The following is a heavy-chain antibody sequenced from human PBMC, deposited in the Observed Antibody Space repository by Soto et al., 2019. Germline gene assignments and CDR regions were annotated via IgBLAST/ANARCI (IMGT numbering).Heavy chain of an antibody. V-gene: IGHV1-8*01. J-gene: IGHJ5*02. CDR3: ASDMSTT. CDR1: GYTFTSHD. D-gene: IGHD2-2*01. Sequence: QVQLVQSGAEVKKPGASVKVSCKASGYTFTSHDINWMRQATGQGLEWMGWINPNSGHTNYAQKFQGRVTTTRDTSISTAYMELTNLRSEETAIYYCASDMSTTWGQGTLVTVSS. CDR2: INPNSGHT.